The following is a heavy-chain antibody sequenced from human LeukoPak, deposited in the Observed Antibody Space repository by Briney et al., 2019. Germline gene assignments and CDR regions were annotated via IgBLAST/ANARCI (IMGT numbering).Heavy chain of an antibody. D-gene: IGHD5-24*01. CDR3: ARAMATIRSPDNDY. V-gene: IGHV1-18*01. CDR1: GYTFTSYG. Sequence: GASVEVSCKASGYTFTSYGISWVRQAPGQGLEWMGWISAYNGNTNYAQKLQGRVTMTTDTSTSTAYMELRSLRSDDTAVYYCARAMATIRSPDNDYWGQGTLVTVSS. CDR2: ISAYNGNT. J-gene: IGHJ4*02.